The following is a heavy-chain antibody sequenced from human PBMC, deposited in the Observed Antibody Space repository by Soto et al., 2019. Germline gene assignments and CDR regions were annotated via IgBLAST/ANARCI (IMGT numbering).Heavy chain of an antibody. Sequence: PXESLKVSCQHSGHSFTTHLIGWVRQMPGKGLEWMGLIYPGDSHVRYGPSFQGQVTISIDRSTTTAYLQWSSLKASDTAIYYCARIHYSSSFSFYWGQGTLVTVSS. CDR1: GHSFTTHL. D-gene: IGHD6-6*01. CDR3: ARIHYSSSFSFY. V-gene: IGHV5-51*01. J-gene: IGHJ4*02. CDR2: IYPGDSHV.